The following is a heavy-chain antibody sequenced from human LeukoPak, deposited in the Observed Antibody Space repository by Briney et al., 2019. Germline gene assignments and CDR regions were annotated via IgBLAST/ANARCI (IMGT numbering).Heavy chain of an antibody. J-gene: IGHJ4*02. CDR1: GFTFSSYA. D-gene: IGHD2-8*02. CDR2: ISYDGSNK. CDR3: ARVLDY. Sequence: GRSLRLSCAASGFTFSSYAMHWVRQAPGKGLEWVAVISYDGSNKYYADSVKGRFTISRDNSKNTLYLQMNSLRAEDTAVYYCARVLDYWGQGTLVTVSS. V-gene: IGHV3-30-3*01.